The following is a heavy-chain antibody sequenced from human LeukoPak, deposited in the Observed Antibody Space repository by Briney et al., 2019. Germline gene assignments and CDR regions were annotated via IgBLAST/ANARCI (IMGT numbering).Heavy chain of an antibody. V-gene: IGHV3-23*01. CDR2: ISGSGGST. CDR1: GFTFDGYG. CDR3: AKCEGIVGALPTAMDAFDI. Sequence: GGSLRLSCAASGFTFDGYGRSWVRQAPGKGLEWVSAISGSGGSTYYADTVKGRFTISRDNSKNTLYLQMNSLRAEDTAVYYCAKCEGIVGALPTAMDAFDIWGQGTMVTVSS. J-gene: IGHJ3*02. D-gene: IGHD1-26*01.